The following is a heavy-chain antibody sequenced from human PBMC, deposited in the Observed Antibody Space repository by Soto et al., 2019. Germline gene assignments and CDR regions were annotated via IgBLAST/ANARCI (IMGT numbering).Heavy chain of an antibody. Sequence: EVQLLESGGGLVQPGGSLRLSCAASGFIFSNSAMSWVRQAPGKGLEWVSAVSRNGGSTYYADSVKGRFTISRDNSKNTLYLQMYRLRAEHTAEYYCAKHDYGAYDFDYWGQGTLVTVSS. D-gene: IGHD4-17*01. V-gene: IGHV3-23*01. J-gene: IGHJ4*02. CDR3: AKHDYGAYDFDY. CDR1: GFIFSNSA. CDR2: VSRNGGST.